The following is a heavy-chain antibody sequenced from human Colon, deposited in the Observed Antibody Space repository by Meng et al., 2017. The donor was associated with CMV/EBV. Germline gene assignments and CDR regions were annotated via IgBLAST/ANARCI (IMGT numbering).Heavy chain of an antibody. CDR1: GFTVSSNS. V-gene: IGHV3-66*02. CDR2: IYSGGSS. CDR3: ARVMGGNGN. J-gene: IGHJ4*02. D-gene: IGHD3-16*01. Sequence: GGYLRLSCVVSGFTVSSNSMSWVRQAPGKGLEWVSVIYSGGSSSYADSVKGRFTISRDNSKNTLYLQMNSLRAEDTAVYYCARVMGGNGNWGQGTLVTVSS.